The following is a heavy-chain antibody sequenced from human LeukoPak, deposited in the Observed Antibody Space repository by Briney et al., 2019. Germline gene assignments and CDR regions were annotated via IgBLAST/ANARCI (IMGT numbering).Heavy chain of an antibody. D-gene: IGHD3-10*01. CDR3: ARYYGSGSYPLDWFDP. V-gene: IGHV4-38-2*02. J-gene: IGHJ5*02. CDR2: IYHSGST. CDR1: GGSISSYY. Sequence: SETLSLTCTVSGGSISSYYWGWIRQPPGKGREWIGSIYHSGSTYYNPSLKSRVTISVDTSKNQFSLKLSSVTAADTAVYYCARYYGSGSYPLDWFDPWGQGTLVTVSS.